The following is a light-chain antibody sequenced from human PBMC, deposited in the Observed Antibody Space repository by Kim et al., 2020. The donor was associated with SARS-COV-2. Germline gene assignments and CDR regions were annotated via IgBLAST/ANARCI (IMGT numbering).Light chain of an antibody. J-gene: IGKJ2*01. CDR1: QRISRY. CDR3: QQYYSYPPYT. V-gene: IGKV1-8*01. Sequence: ASTGDRVTLTCRASQRISRYLAWYQQTPERAPTLLLYAASTLQSGVPSMFSGSGSGTDFTLTISCLQSEDFATYYCQQYYSYPPYTFGQGTKLEI. CDR2: AAS.